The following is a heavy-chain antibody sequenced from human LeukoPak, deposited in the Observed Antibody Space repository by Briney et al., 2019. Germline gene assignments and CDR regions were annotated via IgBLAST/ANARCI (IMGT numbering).Heavy chain of an antibody. CDR2: INWNGAWT. CDR1: GFKFDDYV. CDR3: AGYYYDSSRGFDL. J-gene: IGHJ5*02. D-gene: IGHD3-22*01. Sequence: GGSLRLSCAASGFKFDDYVMRWVRQAPGKGLEWVCDINWNGAWTGYADSVKGRFTISRDNAKNSLYLQMNSLRAEDTALYYCAGYYYDSSRGFDLWGQGTLVTVSA. V-gene: IGHV3-20*04.